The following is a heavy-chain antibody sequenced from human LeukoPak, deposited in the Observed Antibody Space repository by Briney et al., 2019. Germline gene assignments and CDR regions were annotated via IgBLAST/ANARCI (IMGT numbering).Heavy chain of an antibody. Sequence: SETLSLTCAVYGGSFSGYYWSWIRQPPGKGLEWIGEINHSGSTNYNPSLKSRVTISVDTSKDQFSLKPSSVTAADTAVYYCASSWGVDTAMVTVFYWGQGTLVTVSS. D-gene: IGHD5-18*01. V-gene: IGHV4-34*01. CDR2: INHSGST. CDR1: GGSFSGYY. J-gene: IGHJ4*02. CDR3: ASSWGVDTAMVTVFY.